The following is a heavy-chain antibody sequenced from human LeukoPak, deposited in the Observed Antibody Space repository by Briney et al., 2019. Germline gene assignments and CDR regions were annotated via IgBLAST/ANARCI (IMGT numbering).Heavy chain of an antibody. CDR1: GFTFSSCS. CDR2: ISTSSSYI. Sequence: PGGSLRLSCAASGFTFSSCSMNWVRQAPGKGLEWVSCISTSSSYIYYADSVKGRFTTSRDNAKNSLYLQMNSLRAEDTAVYYCARDLRSSGYYAFDYWGQGTLVTVSS. CDR3: ARDLRSSGYYAFDY. J-gene: IGHJ4*02. V-gene: IGHV3-21*01. D-gene: IGHD3-22*01.